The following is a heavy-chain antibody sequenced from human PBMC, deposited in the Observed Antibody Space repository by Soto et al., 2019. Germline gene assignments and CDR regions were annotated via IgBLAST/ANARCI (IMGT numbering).Heavy chain of an antibody. CDR3: ARSPEISPNPSFDY. CDR1: GFTFSSYW. Sequence: GSLRLSCAASGFTFSSYWMSWVRQAPGKGLEWVANIKQDGSEKYYVDSVKGRFTISRDNAKNSLYLQMNSLRAEDTAVYYCARSPEISPNPSFDYWGQGTLVTVSS. CDR2: IKQDGSEK. J-gene: IGHJ4*02. V-gene: IGHV3-7*01.